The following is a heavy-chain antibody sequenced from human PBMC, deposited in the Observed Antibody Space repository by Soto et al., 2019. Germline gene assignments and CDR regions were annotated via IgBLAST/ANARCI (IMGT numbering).Heavy chain of an antibody. CDR1: GDTFSSYA. CDR3: ASGDYDFWSGPGGGMDV. D-gene: IGHD3-3*01. CDR2: IIPIFGTA. Sequence: VASVKLSCKASGDTFSSYAISWVRQAPGQGLEWMGGIIPIFGTANYAQKFQGRVTITADESTSTAYMELSSLRSEDTAVYYCASGDYDFWSGPGGGMDVWGQGTTVLVSS. V-gene: IGHV1-69*13. J-gene: IGHJ6*02.